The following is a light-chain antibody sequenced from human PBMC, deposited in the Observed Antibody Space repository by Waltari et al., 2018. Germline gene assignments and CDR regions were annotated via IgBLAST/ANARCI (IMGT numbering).Light chain of an antibody. Sequence: QSALTQPASVSGSPGQSITISCTGSNSTVGYNNYVSWYQQHPGKAPKLMIYDVSQRPSGVSDRFSGSKSGNAASLTISGLQAEDDADYYCCSYLGRSVVFGGGTKLTVL. CDR3: CSYLGRSVV. CDR2: DVS. J-gene: IGLJ2*01. V-gene: IGLV2-23*02. CDR1: NSTVGYNNY.